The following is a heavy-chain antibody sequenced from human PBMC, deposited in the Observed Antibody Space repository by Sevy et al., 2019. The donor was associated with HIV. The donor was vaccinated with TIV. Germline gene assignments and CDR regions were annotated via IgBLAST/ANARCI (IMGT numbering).Heavy chain of an antibody. CDR2: LSFGCGEI. Sequence: GGSLRLSCAASGFTFSKYSMSWVRQPPGKGLEWVSTLSFGCGEINYADSVNGRFTISRDNSKSSVYLQMNNLRPEDTAVYYSAREGCTKPHDFWGQGTLVTVSS. D-gene: IGHD2-8*01. J-gene: IGHJ4*02. CDR3: AREGCTKPHDF. CDR1: GFTFSKYS. V-gene: IGHV3-23*01.